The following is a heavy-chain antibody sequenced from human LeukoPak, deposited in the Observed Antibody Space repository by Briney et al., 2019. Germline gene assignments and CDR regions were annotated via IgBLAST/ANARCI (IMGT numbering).Heavy chain of an antibody. CDR2: INPNSGGT. V-gene: IGHV1-2*02. CDR3: ARDLKAGSGSYYFF. J-gene: IGHJ4*02. CDR1: GYTFTGYY. Sequence: VSVKVSCKASGYTFTGYYMHWVRQAPGQGLEWMGWINPNSGGTNYAQKFQGRVTMTRDTSISTAYMELSRLRSDDTAVYYCARDLKAGSGSYYFFWGQGTLVTVSS. D-gene: IGHD3-10*01.